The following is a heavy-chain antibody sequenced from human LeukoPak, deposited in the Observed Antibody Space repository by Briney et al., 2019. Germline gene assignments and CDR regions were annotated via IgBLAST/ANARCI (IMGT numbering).Heavy chain of an antibody. CDR2: INHSGST. J-gene: IGHJ3*02. V-gene: IGHV4-34*01. D-gene: IGHD3-22*01. Sequence: SETLSLTCAVYGGSFSGYYWSWIRQPPGKGLEWIGEINHSGSTNYNPSLKSRVTISVDTSKNQFSLKLSSVTAADTAVYYCARFYYDSSGYYYGGAFDIWGQGTMVTVSS. CDR1: GGSFSGYY. CDR3: ARFYYDSSGYYYGGAFDI.